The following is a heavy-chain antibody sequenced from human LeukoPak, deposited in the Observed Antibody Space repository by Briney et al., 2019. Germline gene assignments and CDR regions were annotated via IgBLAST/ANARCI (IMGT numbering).Heavy chain of an antibody. V-gene: IGHV3-20*01. D-gene: IGHD3-16*01. CDR1: GFSFEDYG. CDR3: ARGKVWGGGITNYYYMDV. CDR2: INWNGGST. Sequence: PGGSLRLSCAASGFSFEDYGMSWVRQAPGKGLEWVSGINWNGGSTGYADSVKGRFTISRDNAKNSLYLQMNSLRAEDTALYHCARGKVWGGGITNYYYMDVWGKGTTVTISS. J-gene: IGHJ6*03.